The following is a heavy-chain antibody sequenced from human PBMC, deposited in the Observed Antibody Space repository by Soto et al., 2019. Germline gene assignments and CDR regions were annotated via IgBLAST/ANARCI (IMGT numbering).Heavy chain of an antibody. D-gene: IGHD3-22*01. J-gene: IGHJ5*02. CDR3: ARGGKYYDSSGSSWFDP. V-gene: IGHV4-39*07. Sequence: PSETLSLTCTVSGGSISSSSYYWGWIRQPPEKGLEWIGSIYYSGSTYYNPSLKSRVTISVDTSKNQFSLKLNSVTAADTAVYYCARGGKYYDSSGSSWFDPWGKGALVTVSS. CDR2: IYYSGST. CDR1: GGSISSSSYY.